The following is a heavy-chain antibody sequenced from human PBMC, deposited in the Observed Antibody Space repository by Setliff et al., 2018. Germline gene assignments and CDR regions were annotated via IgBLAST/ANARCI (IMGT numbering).Heavy chain of an antibody. D-gene: IGHD1-7*01. Sequence: ASVKVSCKASGYTFSNYGISWVRQAPGQGLEWLGWISPYTGNTFYAPQFQDRVIMTTDTSTNTAYMELRSLRADDTAVYYCARDQFRNSGGLYSWGQGTLVTVSS. V-gene: IGHV1-18*01. J-gene: IGHJ5*02. CDR3: ARDQFRNSGGLYS. CDR1: GYTFSNYG. CDR2: ISPYTGNT.